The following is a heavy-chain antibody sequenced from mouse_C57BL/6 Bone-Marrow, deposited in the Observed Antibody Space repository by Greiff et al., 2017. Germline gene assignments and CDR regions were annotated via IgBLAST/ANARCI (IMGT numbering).Heavy chain of an antibody. D-gene: IGHD3-1*01. CDR2: IHPSDSDT. Sequence: QVQLKQPGAELVKPGASVKVSCKASGYTFTSYWMHWVKQRPGQGLEWIGRIHPSDSDTNYNQKFKGKATLTVDKSSSTAYMQLSSLTSEDSAVYYCAIRHSRRDWYFDVWGTGTTVTVSS. CDR3: AIRHSRRDWYFDV. CDR1: GYTFTSYW. V-gene: IGHV1-74*01. J-gene: IGHJ1*03.